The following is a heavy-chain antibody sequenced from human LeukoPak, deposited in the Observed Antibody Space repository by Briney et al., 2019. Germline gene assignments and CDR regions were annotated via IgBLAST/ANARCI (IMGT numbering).Heavy chain of an antibody. D-gene: IGHD2-8*01. CDR1: GFTCGSYG. CDR2: INEDGSEK. V-gene: IGHV3-7*04. J-gene: IGHJ4*02. Sequence: GGSLRLSCAASGFTCGSYGMSWVRQAPGKGLEWVANINEDGSEKYHVDSVKGRFTISRDNAKNSLYLQMDSLTAADTAVYYGAWASDVGTNAYWGQGTLVTVSS. CDR3: AWASDVGTNAY.